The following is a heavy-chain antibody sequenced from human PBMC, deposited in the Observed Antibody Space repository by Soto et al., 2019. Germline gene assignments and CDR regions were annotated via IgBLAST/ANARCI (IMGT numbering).Heavy chain of an antibody. J-gene: IGHJ6*02. V-gene: IGHV1-69*13. CDR2: IIPIFGTA. CDR1: GGTFSSYA. D-gene: IGHD2-2*01. Sequence: VASVNVSCKASGGTFSSYAISWVRQAPGQGREWMGGIIPIFGTANYAQKFQGRVTITADESTSTAYMELSSLRSEDTAVYYCASPSAIVVVPAATKRYYYYYGMDVWGQGXTVTVSS. CDR3: ASPSAIVVVPAATKRYYYYYGMDV.